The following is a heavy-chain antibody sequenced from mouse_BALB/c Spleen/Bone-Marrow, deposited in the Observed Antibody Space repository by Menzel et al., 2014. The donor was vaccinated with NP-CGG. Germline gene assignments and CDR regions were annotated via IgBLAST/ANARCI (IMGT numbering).Heavy chain of an antibody. CDR2: ISSGSSTY. CDR1: GFTFSSYG. CDR3: AREGGACSGVDY. D-gene: IGHD3-2*02. V-gene: IGHV5-17*02. J-gene: IGHJ2*01. Sequence: EVQRVESGGGLVQPGGSLKLSCAASGFTFSSYGMHWVRQAPGKGLEWVAYISSGSSTYYNADKVNGQSTFTSDKPKYSQIMQMNGLSSEDAAMYYCAREGGACSGVDYWGQGTTLTVSS.